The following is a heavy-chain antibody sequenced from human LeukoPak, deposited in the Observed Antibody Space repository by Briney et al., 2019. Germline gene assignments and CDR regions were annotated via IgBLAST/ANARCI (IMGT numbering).Heavy chain of an antibody. CDR2: ISSSSSYM. V-gene: IGHV3-21*01. Sequence: GGSLRLSCAASGFTFSNYMMHWVRQAPGKGLEWVSSISSSSSYMYYADSVKGRFTISRDNAKNSLYLQMNSLRAEDTAVYYCARVRGVTNFDYWGQGTLVTVSS. CDR1: GFTFSNYM. J-gene: IGHJ4*02. D-gene: IGHD3-10*01. CDR3: ARVRGVTNFDY.